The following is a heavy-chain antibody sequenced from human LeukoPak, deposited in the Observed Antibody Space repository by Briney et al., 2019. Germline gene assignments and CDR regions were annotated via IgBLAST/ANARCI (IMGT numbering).Heavy chain of an antibody. CDR2: ISSSGSTI. J-gene: IGHJ6*04. V-gene: IGHV3-48*04. Sequence: GGSLRLSCAASGYTFSSYGMHWVRQAPGKGLEWVSYISSSGSTIYYADSVKGRFTISRDNAKNSLYLQMNSLRAEDTAVYYCAELGITMIGGVWGKGTTVTISS. CDR3: AELGITMIGGV. CDR1: GYTFSSYG. D-gene: IGHD3-10*02.